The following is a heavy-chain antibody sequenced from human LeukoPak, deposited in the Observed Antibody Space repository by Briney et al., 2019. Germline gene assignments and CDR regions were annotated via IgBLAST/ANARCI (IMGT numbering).Heavy chain of an antibody. Sequence: GGSLRLSCTASGFSFSRYSMNWVRQAPGKGLEWVAFIRYDGSNKYYADSVKGRFTISRDNSKNTLYLQMNSLRAEDTAVYYCAKDSGPVQLERHAEDGAFDIWGQGTMVTVSS. D-gene: IGHD1-1*01. CDR2: IRYDGSNK. CDR3: AKDSGPVQLERHAEDGAFDI. V-gene: IGHV3-30*02. J-gene: IGHJ3*02. CDR1: GFSFSRYS.